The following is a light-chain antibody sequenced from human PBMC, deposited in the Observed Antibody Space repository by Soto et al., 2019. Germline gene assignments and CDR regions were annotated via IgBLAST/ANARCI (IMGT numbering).Light chain of an antibody. CDR2: EVN. V-gene: IGLV2-14*01. CDR3: ASYTSTFTLV. J-gene: IGLJ2*01. CDR1: SADIGYYNY. Sequence: QSALTQPASVSGSPGQSSTISCSGTSADIGYYNYVSWYQHHPGKAPKLIIYEVNNRPSGISSRFSASKSGSTASLTISGLQAEDEGLYYCASYTSTFTLVFGGGTKLTV.